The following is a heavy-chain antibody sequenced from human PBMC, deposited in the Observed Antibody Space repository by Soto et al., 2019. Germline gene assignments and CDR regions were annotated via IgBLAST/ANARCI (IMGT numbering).Heavy chain of an antibody. CDR1: GLTFSSYG. CDR2: ISYDGSNK. V-gene: IGHV3-30*18. CDR3: AKMGGYSGYDDAFDI. J-gene: IGHJ3*02. D-gene: IGHD5-12*01. Sequence: LRLSCAASGLTFSSYGMHWVRQAPGKGLEWVAVISYDGSNKYYADSVKGRFTISRDNSKNTLYLQMNSLRAEDTAVYYCAKMGGYSGYDDAFDIWGQGTMVTVSS.